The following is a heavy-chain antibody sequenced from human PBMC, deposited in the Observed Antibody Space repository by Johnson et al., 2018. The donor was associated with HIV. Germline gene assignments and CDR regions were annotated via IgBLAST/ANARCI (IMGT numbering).Heavy chain of an antibody. CDR2: SYSGASS. Sequence: VQLVESGGGLIQPGGSLRLSCAASGFTVSSNYMRWVRQAPGKGLEWVSVSYSGASSYYDRSVEGRFAISRDNSKNTLYLQMNSRRAADTAVYYGARAGRGYGFDIWGQGTMVTVSS. V-gene: IGHV3-53*01. D-gene: IGHD3-10*01. CDR3: ARAGRGYGFDI. CDR1: GFTVSSNY. J-gene: IGHJ3*02.